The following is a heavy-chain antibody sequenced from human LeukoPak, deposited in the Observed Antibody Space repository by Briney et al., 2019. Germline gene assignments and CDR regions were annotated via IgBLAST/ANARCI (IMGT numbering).Heavy chain of an antibody. D-gene: IGHD3-22*01. V-gene: IGHV3-33*01. CDR1: GFTFSSYG. J-gene: IGHJ4*02. CDR2: IWYDGSNK. Sequence: GGSLRLSCAASGFTFSSYGMHWVRQAPGKGLEWVAVIWYDGSNKYYADSVKGRFTISRDNAKNSLYLQMNSLRAEDTAVYYCARDRGVVGNFDYWGQGTLVTVSS. CDR3: ARDRGVVGNFDY.